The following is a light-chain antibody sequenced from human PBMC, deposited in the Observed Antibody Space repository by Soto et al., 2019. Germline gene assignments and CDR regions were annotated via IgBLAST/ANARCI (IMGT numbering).Light chain of an antibody. Sequence: QSVLTQPPSVSGAPGQRVTISCTGSSSNIGAGYDVHWYQHLPGTGPKLLIYGDTNRPSGVPDRFSGSKSGTSASLAITGLQSEDEADYYCQSYDSSLSGRVVFGGGTKLTVL. CDR2: GDT. V-gene: IGLV1-40*01. CDR3: QSYDSSLSGRVV. CDR1: SSNIGAGYD. J-gene: IGLJ2*01.